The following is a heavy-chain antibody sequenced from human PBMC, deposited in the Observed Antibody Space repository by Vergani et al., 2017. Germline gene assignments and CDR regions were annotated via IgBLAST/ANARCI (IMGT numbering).Heavy chain of an antibody. V-gene: IGHV3-43D*04. CDR1: GFTFDDYA. Sequence: VQLVESGGGVVQPGRSLRLSCAASGFTFDDYAMHWVRQAPGKGLEWVSLISWDGGSTYYADSVKGRFTISRDNSKNSLYLQMNSLRAEDTALYYCAKDKSGYDDYFDYWGQGTLVTVSS. CDR2: ISWDGGST. D-gene: IGHD5-12*01. J-gene: IGHJ4*02. CDR3: AKDKSGYDDYFDY.